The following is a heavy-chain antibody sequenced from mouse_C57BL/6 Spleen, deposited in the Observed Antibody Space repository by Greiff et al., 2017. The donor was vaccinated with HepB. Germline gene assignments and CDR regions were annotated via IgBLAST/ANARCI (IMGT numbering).Heavy chain of an antibody. V-gene: IGHV5-17*01. D-gene: IGHD1-1*01. CDR1: GFTFSDYG. CDR3: ARNYYGSSAYYAMDY. J-gene: IGHJ4*01. Sequence: EVMLVESGGGLVKPGGSLKLSCAASGFTFSDYGMHWVRQAPEKGLEWVAYISSGSSTIYYADTVKGRVTISRDNAKNTLFLQMNSLRSEDTDMYYCARNYYGSSAYYAMDYWGQGTSVTVSS. CDR2: ISSGSSTI.